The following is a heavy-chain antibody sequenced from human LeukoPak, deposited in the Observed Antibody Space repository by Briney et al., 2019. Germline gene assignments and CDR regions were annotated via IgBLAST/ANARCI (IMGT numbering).Heavy chain of an antibody. D-gene: IGHD3-16*01. Sequence: GGSLRLSCAASGFTFSTYWMSWVRQAPGKGLEWVANIKQDGGEKNYVDSVKGRFTISRDNAKNSLYLQMNSLRAEDTALYYCARDNPFGGYWGQGTLVTVSS. CDR2: IKQDGGEK. V-gene: IGHV3-7*03. CDR3: ARDNPFGGY. CDR1: GFTFSTYW. J-gene: IGHJ4*02.